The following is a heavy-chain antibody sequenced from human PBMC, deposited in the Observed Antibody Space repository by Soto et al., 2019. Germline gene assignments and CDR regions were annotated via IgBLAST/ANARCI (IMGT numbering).Heavy chain of an antibody. D-gene: IGHD1-26*01. J-gene: IGHJ4*02. Sequence: SQTLSLTCAISGDRVSSNNVAWNWIRQSPSRGLEWLGRTYYRSQWYNDYALSVKSRITVKPDTSKNQFSLQLDSVIPDDTAVYYCAREVGVRFDYCRQGTLVTVSS. CDR1: GDRVSSNNVA. CDR2: TYYRSQWYN. V-gene: IGHV6-1*01. CDR3: AREVGVRFDY.